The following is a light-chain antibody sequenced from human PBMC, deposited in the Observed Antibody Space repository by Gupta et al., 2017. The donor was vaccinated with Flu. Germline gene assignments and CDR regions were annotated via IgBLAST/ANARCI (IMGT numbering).Light chain of an antibody. CDR1: SSTIGGYNY. J-gene: IGLJ1*01. Sequence: TSSTIGGYNYVSWYQQHPGKAPKLMIYDVIKRPSGFPDRFSGSKSGNTASLTISGLQAEDEADYYCCSFAGGCFYVFGTGTKVTVL. CDR2: DVI. CDR3: CSFAGGCFYV. V-gene: IGLV2-11*01.